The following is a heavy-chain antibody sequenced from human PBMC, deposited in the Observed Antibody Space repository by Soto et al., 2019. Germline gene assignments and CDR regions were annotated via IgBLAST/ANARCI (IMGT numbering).Heavy chain of an antibody. J-gene: IGHJ5*02. CDR2: IYSSWST. V-gene: IGHV4-4*07. CDR1: GGAISGYY. CDR3: ARGQRFSDWFDP. Sequence: QVQLQESGPGLVKPSETLSLNCTVTGGAISGYYWTWMRLSAGGGLEWIGRIYSSWSTNYNPSLQRRVTISLDTSMNHFALRLSSVTAADTAVYFCARGQRFSDWFDPWGQGTLVTVSS. D-gene: IGHD3-3*01.